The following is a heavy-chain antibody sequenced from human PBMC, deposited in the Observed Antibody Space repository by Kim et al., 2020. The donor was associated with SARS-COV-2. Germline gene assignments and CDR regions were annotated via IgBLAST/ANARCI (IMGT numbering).Heavy chain of an antibody. CDR2: ISGSGGST. V-gene: IGHV3-23*01. Sequence: GGSLRLSCAASGFTFSSYAMSWVRQAPGKGLEWVSAISGSGGSTYYADSVKGRFTISRDNSKNTLYLQMNSLRAEDTAVYYCAKVLEGLLWFGEPSNYYGMDVWGQGTTVTVSS. D-gene: IGHD3-10*01. J-gene: IGHJ6*02. CDR1: GFTFSSYA. CDR3: AKVLEGLLWFGEPSNYYGMDV.